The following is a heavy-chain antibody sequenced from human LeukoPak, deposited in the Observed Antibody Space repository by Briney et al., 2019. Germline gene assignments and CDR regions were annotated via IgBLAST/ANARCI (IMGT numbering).Heavy chain of an antibody. D-gene: IGHD3-22*01. CDR1: GGSISSGGYS. Sequence: PSQTLSLTCAVSGGSISSGGYSWSWIRQPPGKGLEWIGYIYHSGSTYYNPSLKSRVTISVDRSKNQFSLKLSSVTAADTAVYYCARSQHNDSSGFPFDYWGQGTLVTVSS. CDR3: ARSQHNDSSGFPFDY. V-gene: IGHV4-30-2*01. J-gene: IGHJ4*02. CDR2: IYHSGST.